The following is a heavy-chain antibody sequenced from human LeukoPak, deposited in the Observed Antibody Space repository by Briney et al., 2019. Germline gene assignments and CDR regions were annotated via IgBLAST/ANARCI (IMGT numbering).Heavy chain of an antibody. CDR1: GGSISSYY. J-gene: IGHJ4*02. CDR2: IYYSGST. Sequence: SETLSLTCTVSGGSISSYYWSWIRQPPGKGLEWIGYIYYSGSTNYNPSLKSRVTISVDTSKNQFSLKLSSVTAADTAVYYCAREGGYYGSGARGSFDYWGQGTLVTVSS. D-gene: IGHD3-10*01. CDR3: AREGGYYGSGARGSFDY. V-gene: IGHV4-59*12.